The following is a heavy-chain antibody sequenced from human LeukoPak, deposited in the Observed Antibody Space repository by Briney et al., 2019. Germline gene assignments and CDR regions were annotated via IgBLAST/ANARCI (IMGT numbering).Heavy chain of an antibody. J-gene: IGHJ6*02. CDR3: TRDLMDYDVSTGLHHYYMDV. V-gene: IGHV3-48*01. CDR2: IGTSSTTI. CDR1: GFTFSSYT. D-gene: IGHD3-9*01. Sequence: GGSLRLSCAASGFTFSSYTMNWVRQPPGKGLEWVSNIGTSSTTIYYADSVKGRFTISRDNAKNSLYLQMNSLRADDTAVYYCTRDLMDYDVSTGLHHYYMDVWGQGTTVTVSS.